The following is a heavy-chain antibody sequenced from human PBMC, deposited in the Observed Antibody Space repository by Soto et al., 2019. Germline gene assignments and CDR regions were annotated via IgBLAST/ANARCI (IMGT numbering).Heavy chain of an antibody. J-gene: IGHJ6*02. V-gene: IGHV4-34*02. CDR1: GGSFSAYY. D-gene: IGHD5-12*01. CDR2: INHSGST. Sequence: QVQLQQWGAGLLKPSETLSLTCAVYGGSFSAYYWSWIRQPPGKGLEWIGEINHSGSTNYNPSLKSRVTISVDTSKNQFSLKLSSVTAADTAVYYCARLVAAKSWVPGKYYYYYYGMDVWGQGTTVTVSS. CDR3: ARLVAAKSWVPGKYYYYYYGMDV.